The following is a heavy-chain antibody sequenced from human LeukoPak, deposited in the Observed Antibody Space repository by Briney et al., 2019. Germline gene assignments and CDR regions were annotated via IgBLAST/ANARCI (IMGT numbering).Heavy chain of an antibody. D-gene: IGHD4-11*01. J-gene: IGHJ4*02. CDR3: APSGAYSNFDH. CDR1: GFTFSASW. Sequence: PGGSLRLSCAASGFTFSASWMSWVRQAPGKGLEWVANIKQDGSETHYVDSVRGRFTISRDNAKNSLYLQMNSLRAEDTAVYYCAPSGAYSNFDHWGQGTLVTVSS. V-gene: IGHV3-7*01. CDR2: IKQDGSET.